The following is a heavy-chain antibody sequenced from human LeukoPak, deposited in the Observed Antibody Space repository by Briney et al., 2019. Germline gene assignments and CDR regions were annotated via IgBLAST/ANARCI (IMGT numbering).Heavy chain of an antibody. J-gene: IGHJ4*02. V-gene: IGHV1-2*06. CDR1: GYTFTGYY. D-gene: IGHD3-16*01. Sequence: ASVKVSCKASGYTFTGYYMHWVRQAPGQGLVWMGRINPNSGGTNYAQKFQGRVTMTRGTSISTAYMELSRLRSDDTAVYYCAREGAMMTDFDYWGQGTLVTVSS. CDR3: AREGAMMTDFDY. CDR2: INPNSGGT.